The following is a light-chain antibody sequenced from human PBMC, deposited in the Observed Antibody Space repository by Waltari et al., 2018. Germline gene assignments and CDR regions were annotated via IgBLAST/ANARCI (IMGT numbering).Light chain of an antibody. CDR2: DVS. CDR3: SSYSTTSTLCV. J-gene: IGLJ1*01. V-gene: IGLV2-14*03. CDR1: RTDLGLYQF. Sequence: QSALTQPASVSGSRGQSITISCTGTRTDLGLYQFFSWYQQCPGEAPKLIIYDVSDRPSGVSHRFSGSKSGNTASLTISGLQPEDEADYFCSSYSTTSTLCVFGTGTRVTVL.